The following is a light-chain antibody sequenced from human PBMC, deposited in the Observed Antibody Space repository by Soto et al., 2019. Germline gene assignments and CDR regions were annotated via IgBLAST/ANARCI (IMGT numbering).Light chain of an antibody. CDR3: QHYGSSLIT. Sequence: EIVLTQSPATLSLSPWEIATLSCRATQSVRSSLAWYLQQPRQAPRLLIYDASKRATAIPARFSGSGSGTDFTHTISRLEPEDFAVYYCQHYGSSLITFGQRRRPENK. CDR2: DAS. CDR1: QSVRSS. V-gene: IGKV3-11*01. J-gene: IGKJ5*01.